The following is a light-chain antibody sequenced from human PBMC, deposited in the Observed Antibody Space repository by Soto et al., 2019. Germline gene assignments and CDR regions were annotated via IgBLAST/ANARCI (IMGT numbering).Light chain of an antibody. CDR1: QSVSLNY. Sequence: EIVLTQSPGTPSLSPGERATLSCRASQSVSLNYLAWYQQKPGQTPRLLIYGASSRATGIPDRFSGSGSGTDFTLTIGRLEPEDFAVYYCQQYGSAPYSFGQGTKVEIK. J-gene: IGKJ2*03. V-gene: IGKV3-20*01. CDR3: QQYGSAPYS. CDR2: GAS.